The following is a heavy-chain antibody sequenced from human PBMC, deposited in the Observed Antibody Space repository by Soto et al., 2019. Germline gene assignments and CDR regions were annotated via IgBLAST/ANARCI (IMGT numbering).Heavy chain of an antibody. V-gene: IGHV4-30-2*01. D-gene: IGHD1-7*01. Sequence: QLQLQETGSGLVRPSETLSLTCAVSGDSINRGDYSWNWIRQPPGKGLEWIGNIYQSGTTSYNPSLKRRLTISIDRSENQFSLRLTSVTAADSAVYYCARLSPTTYYGMDVWGQGTTVTVSS. CDR1: GDSINRGDYS. J-gene: IGHJ6*02. CDR3: ARLSPTTYYGMDV. CDR2: IYQSGTT.